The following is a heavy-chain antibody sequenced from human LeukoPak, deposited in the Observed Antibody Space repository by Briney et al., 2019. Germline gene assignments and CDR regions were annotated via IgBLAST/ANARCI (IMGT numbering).Heavy chain of an antibody. J-gene: IGHJ4*02. CDR2: ISWNSGSI. Sequence: LSGGSLRLSCAASGFTFDDYAMHWVRQAPGKGLEWVSGISWNSGSIGYADSVKGRFTISRDNAKNSLYLQMNSLRAEDTALYYCAKDMGWELPAKYYFDYWGQGTLVTVSS. CDR3: AKDMGWELPAKYYFDY. V-gene: IGHV3-9*01. CDR1: GFTFDDYA. D-gene: IGHD1-26*01.